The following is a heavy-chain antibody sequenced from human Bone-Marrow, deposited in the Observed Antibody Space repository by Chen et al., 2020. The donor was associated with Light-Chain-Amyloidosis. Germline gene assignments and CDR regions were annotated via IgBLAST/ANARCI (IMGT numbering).Heavy chain of an antibody. CDR1: GFSFNDYA. D-gene: IGHD3-22*01. CDR2: ISDSGGNT. V-gene: IGHV3-23*01. J-gene: IGHJ5*02. CDR3: ARDTYYYDNIDYYSWFDP. Sequence: EVQLLESGGGLVRPGGSLRLSCAASGFSFNDYAMSWVRQAPGKGLEWVSDISDSGGNTNYADSVKGRFTISRDNSKNTLYLDMNSLRVDDTALYYCARDTYYYDNIDYYSWFDPWGQGTLVTVSS.